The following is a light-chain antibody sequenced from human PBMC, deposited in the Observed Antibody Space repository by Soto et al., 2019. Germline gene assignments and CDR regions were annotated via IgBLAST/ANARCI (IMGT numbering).Light chain of an antibody. J-gene: IGLJ3*02. CDR3: CSYAGSTTSAV. CDR2: EVY. V-gene: IGLV2-8*01. CDR1: TSDVGAYNF. Sequence: QSALTQPHSASGSPGQSVPISCTGTTSDVGAYNFVSWYQHHPGKAPKLMIHEVYKRPSGVPDRFSGSKSGNTASLTISGLQTEDEADYYCCSYAGSTTSAVFGGGTQLTVL.